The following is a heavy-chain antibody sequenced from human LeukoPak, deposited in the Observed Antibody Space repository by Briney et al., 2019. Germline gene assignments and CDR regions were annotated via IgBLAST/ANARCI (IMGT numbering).Heavy chain of an antibody. CDR1: GFIFSDYA. CDR3: AKDARRTFGLSSGLYRGSYYFDY. J-gene: IGHJ4*02. D-gene: IGHD6-19*01. CDR2: ISGSASST. V-gene: IGHV3-23*01. Sequence: GGSLRLSCAASGFIFSDYAMNWVRQAPGKGLEWVSAISGSASSTHYADSVKGRFTISRDNSKNTLYLQMNSMRAEDTAVYYCAKDARRTFGLSSGLYRGSYYFDYWGQGTLVTVSS.